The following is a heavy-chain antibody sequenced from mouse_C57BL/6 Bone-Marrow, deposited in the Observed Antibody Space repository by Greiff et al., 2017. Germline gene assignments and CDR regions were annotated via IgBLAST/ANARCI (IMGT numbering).Heavy chain of an antibody. D-gene: IGHD1-1*01. Sequence: EVMLVESGEGLVKPGGSLKLSCAASGFTFSSYAMSWVRQTPEKRLEWVAYISSGGDYIYYADTVKGRFTISRDNARTTRYLQMSSLKAEDTAMYYCTRGDYYGSSYGDYFDYWGQGTTLTVSS. CDR2: ISSGGDYI. J-gene: IGHJ2*01. CDR3: TRGDYYGSSYGDYFDY. V-gene: IGHV5-9-1*02. CDR1: GFTFSSYA.